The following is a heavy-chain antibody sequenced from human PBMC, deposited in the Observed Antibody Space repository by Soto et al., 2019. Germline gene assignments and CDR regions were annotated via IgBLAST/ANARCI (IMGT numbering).Heavy chain of an antibody. CDR2: IIPIFGTA. CDR3: ARDTGDGTFDF. Sequence: GASVKVSCKASGGTFSSYAISWVRQAPGQGLEWMGGIIPIFGTANYAQKFQGRVTITADKSTSTAYMELSSLRSEDTAVYYCARDTGDGTFDFWGHGTLVTVSS. V-gene: IGHV1-69*06. D-gene: IGHD7-27*01. CDR1: GGTFSSYA. J-gene: IGHJ4*01.